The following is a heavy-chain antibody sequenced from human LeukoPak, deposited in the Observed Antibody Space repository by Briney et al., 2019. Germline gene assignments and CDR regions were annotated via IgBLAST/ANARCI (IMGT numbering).Heavy chain of an antibody. V-gene: IGHV3-23*01. J-gene: IGHJ4*02. Sequence: PGGSLRLSCAASGFTFSSSAMSWVRQAPGKGLECVSVISGSGGSTYYADSVKGWFTISRDNSKSTLYLQMNSLRAEDTAVYYCAKGGSGWYVGLFDYWGQGTLVTVSS. CDR1: GFTFSSSA. CDR3: AKGGSGWYVGLFDY. CDR2: ISGSGGST. D-gene: IGHD6-19*01.